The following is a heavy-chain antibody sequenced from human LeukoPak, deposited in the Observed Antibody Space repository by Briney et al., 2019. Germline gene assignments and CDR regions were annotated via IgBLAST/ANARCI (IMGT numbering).Heavy chain of an antibody. J-gene: IGHJ4*02. CDR1: GFTFSSYA. D-gene: IGHD1-26*01. V-gene: IGHV3-23*01. CDR2: ISSSGGST. Sequence: PGGSLRLSCAASGFTFSSYAISWVRQAPGKGLEWVSAISSSGGSTYYTDSVKGRFTISRDNSKNTLYLQMNSLRAEDTAVYYCAKVRSGSYSPYFDYWGQGTLVTVSP. CDR3: AKVRSGSYSPYFDY.